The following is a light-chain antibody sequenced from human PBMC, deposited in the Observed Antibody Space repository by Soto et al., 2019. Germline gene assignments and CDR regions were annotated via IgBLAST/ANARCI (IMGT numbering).Light chain of an antibody. Sequence: QPVLTQPPSASETPGQRITISCSGSRSNIGSNSVYWYQQLSGTAPKLLIYTNSQRPSGVPERFSGAKSGTSASLAISGLRSEDEADYYCATWDDSLRIWVFGGGTKVTVL. CDR3: ATWDDSLRIWV. CDR1: RSNIGSNS. J-gene: IGLJ3*02. V-gene: IGLV1-47*02. CDR2: TNS.